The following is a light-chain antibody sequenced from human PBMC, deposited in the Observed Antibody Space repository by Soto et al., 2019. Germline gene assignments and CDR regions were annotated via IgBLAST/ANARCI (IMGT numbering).Light chain of an antibody. V-gene: IGKV1-39*01. J-gene: IGKJ5*01. CDR3: QQSYSSPIT. Sequence: DVRMTQSPSSLSASVGDTITITCRASRTINTYLNWYQQKPGKAPKLLIYAASSLQSGVPSRFSGSGSGTDLTLTISSLQPEDFATYYCQQSYSSPITFGQGTRLEIK. CDR1: RTINTY. CDR2: AAS.